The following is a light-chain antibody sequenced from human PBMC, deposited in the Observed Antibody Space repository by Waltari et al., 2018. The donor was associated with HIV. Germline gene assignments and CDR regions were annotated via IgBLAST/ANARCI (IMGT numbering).Light chain of an antibody. CDR3: CSYAANHTLL. V-gene: IGLV2-23*01. Sequence: QSALTQPAPVSGPPGQSITISCTAPTSDVGSYNLVSCYQQHPAKAPKFIIYEATKRPLGVSNRFSGSKSDNTASLTISGLQAEDEADYHCCSYAANHTLLFGGGTKLTVL. CDR2: EAT. CDR1: TSDVGSYNL. J-gene: IGLJ3*02.